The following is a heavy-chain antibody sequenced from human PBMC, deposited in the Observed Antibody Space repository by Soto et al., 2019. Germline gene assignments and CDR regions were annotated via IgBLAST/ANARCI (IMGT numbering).Heavy chain of an antibody. V-gene: IGHV3-11*01. Sequence: QVQLVESGGGLVKPGESLRLSCAASGFTFSDYYMSWIRQAPGKGLEWVSYVDGGGYSKYYEDFVQGRFTISRDNAKNSLYLQMNSLRAEDTSVYYCARDAATYCDFWGQGILVTVSS. D-gene: IGHD5-12*01. J-gene: IGHJ4*02. CDR2: VDGGGYSK. CDR1: GFTFSDYY. CDR3: ARDAATYCDF.